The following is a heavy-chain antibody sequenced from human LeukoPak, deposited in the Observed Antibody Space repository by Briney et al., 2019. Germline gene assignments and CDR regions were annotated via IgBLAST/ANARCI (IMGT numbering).Heavy chain of an antibody. CDR1: GYTFTSYG. D-gene: IGHD3-10*01. CDR2: ISAYNGNT. CDR3: ARDYGSGSYYYYYYYGMDV. J-gene: IGHJ6*02. V-gene: IGHV1-18*01. Sequence: GASVKVSYKASGYTFTSYGISWVRQAPGQGLEWMGWISAYNGNTNYAQKLQGRVTMTTDTSTSTAYMELRSLRSDDTAVYYCARDYGSGSYYYYYYYGMDVWGQGTTVTVSS.